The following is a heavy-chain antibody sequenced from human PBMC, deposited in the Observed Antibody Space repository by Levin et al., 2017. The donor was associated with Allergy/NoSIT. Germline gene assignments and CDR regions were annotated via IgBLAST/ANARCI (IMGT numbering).Heavy chain of an antibody. CDR1: GGSISSGGYS. D-gene: IGHD3-3*01. V-gene: IGHV4-30-2*01. J-gene: IGHJ5*02. Sequence: LRLSCAVSGGSISSGGYSWSWIRQPPGKGLEWIGYIYHSGSTYYNPSLKSRVTISVDRSKNQFSLKLSSVTAADTAVYYCARSGYYTVGWFDPWGQGTLVTVSS. CDR3: ARSGYYTVGWFDP. CDR2: IYHSGST.